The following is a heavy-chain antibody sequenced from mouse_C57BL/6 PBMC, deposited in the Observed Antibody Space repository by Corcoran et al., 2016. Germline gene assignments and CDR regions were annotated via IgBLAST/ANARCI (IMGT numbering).Heavy chain of an antibody. J-gene: IGHJ2*01. D-gene: IGHD1-1*01. V-gene: IGHV9-3*01. CDR1: GYTFTTYG. CDR3: ARSIQNYYGSSYRYFDY. Sequence: QIQLVQSGPELKKPGETVKISCKASGYTFTTYGMSWVKQAPGKGLKWMGWINTYSGVPTYADDFKGRFAFSLETSASTAYLQINNLKNEDTATYFCARSIQNYYGSSYRYFDYWGQGTTLTVSS. CDR2: INTYSGVP.